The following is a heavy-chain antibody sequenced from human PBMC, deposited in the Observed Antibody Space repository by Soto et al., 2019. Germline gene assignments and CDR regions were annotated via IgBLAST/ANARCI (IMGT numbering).Heavy chain of an antibody. CDR3: ARDRGGGGGY. V-gene: IGHV3-74*01. CDR1: GFTFSSYW. Sequence: EVQLVESGGGLVQPGGSLRLSCAASGFTFSSYWMHWVRQAPGKGLVWVSRINEDGSTINYADSVKGRFTISRDNAKNRLNRKRNGRGAEETAVYYWARDRGGGGGYWGQGTLVTVSS. J-gene: IGHJ4*02. D-gene: IGHD3-16*01. CDR2: INEDGSTI.